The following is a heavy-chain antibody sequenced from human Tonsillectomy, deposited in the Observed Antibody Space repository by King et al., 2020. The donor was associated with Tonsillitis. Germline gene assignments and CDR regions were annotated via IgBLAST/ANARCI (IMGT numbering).Heavy chain of an antibody. CDR1: GGSISSRSYY. D-gene: IGHD3-16*02. CDR2: VYYSGGT. V-gene: IGHV4-39*01. CDR3: ARQGELSLFGAFDI. Sequence: LQLQESGPGLVKPSETLSLTCTVSGGSISSRSYYWGWILQPPGKGLEWIGSVYYSGGTYYNSSLKSRVTLSVDTSNNRFSLRLSAVTAADTAVYYCARQGELSLFGAFDIWGQGTMVTVSS. J-gene: IGHJ3*02.